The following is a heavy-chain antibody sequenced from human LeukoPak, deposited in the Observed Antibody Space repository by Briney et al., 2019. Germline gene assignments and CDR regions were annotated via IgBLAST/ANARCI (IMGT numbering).Heavy chain of an antibody. CDR2: INPNSGGT. CDR3: ARDTVVVPSARVYSWFDP. CDR1: GYTFTGYY. Sequence: ASVKVSCKASGYTFTGYYMHWVRQAPGQGLEWMGWINPNSGGTNYAQKFQGRVTMTRDTSISTAYMELSRLRSDDTAVYYCARDTVVVPSARVYSWFDPWGQGTLVTVSS. D-gene: IGHD2-2*01. J-gene: IGHJ5*02. V-gene: IGHV1-2*02.